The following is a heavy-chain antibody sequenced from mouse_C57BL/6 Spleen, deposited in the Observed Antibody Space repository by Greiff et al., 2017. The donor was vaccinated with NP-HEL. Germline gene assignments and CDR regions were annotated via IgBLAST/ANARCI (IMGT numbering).Heavy chain of an antibody. Sequence: VKLVESGGDLVKPGGSLKLSCAASGFTFSSYGMSWVRQTPDKRLEWVATISSGGSYTYYPDSVKGRFTISRDNAKNTLYLQMSSLKSEDTAMYYCARHELGQGYFDYWGQGTTLTVSS. J-gene: IGHJ2*01. V-gene: IGHV5-6*01. CDR1: GFTFSSYG. CDR3: ARHELGQGYFDY. D-gene: IGHD4-1*01. CDR2: ISSGGSYT.